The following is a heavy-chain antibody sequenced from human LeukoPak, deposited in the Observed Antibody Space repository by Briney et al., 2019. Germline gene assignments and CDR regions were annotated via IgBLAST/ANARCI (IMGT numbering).Heavy chain of an antibody. D-gene: IGHD5-18*01. V-gene: IGHV3-30*03. J-gene: IGHJ3*02. CDR1: GFPFSRNS. CDR3: ARRDTARDAFDI. CDR2: ISYDERTK. Sequence: GESLRLSCAVSGFPFSRNSMSWVRKAPGKGLEWVAVISYDERTKYYADSVKGRFTVSRDNSKNTLYLQVDSLRAEDTAVYYCARRDTARDAFDIWGQGTMVTVSS.